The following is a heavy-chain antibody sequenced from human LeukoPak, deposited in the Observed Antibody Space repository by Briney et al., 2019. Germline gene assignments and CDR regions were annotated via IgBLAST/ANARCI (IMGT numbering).Heavy chain of an antibody. D-gene: IGHD2-8*01. V-gene: IGHV3-23*01. CDR2: ISGSGGST. J-gene: IGHJ6*02. CDR1: GFTFSSYA. CDR3: AKGLSRLYYYYGMDV. Sequence: GSLRLSCAASGFTFSSYAMSWVRQAPGKGLEWVSAISGSGGSTYYADSVKGRFTISRDNSKSTLYLQMNSLRAEDTAVYYCAKGLSRLYYYYGMDVWGQGTTVTVSS.